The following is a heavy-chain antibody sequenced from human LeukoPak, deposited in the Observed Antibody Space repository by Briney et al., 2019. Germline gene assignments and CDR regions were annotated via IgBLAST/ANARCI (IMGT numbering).Heavy chain of an antibody. D-gene: IGHD6-19*01. J-gene: IGHJ5*02. CDR1: GFTFSSYA. CDR2: ISGSGGST. CDR3: ARAREQWLVRGSWFDP. V-gene: IGHV3-23*01. Sequence: PGGSLRLSCAASGFTFSSYAMSWVRQAPGKGLEWVSAISGSGGSTYYADSVKGRFTISRDNAKNSLYLQMNSLRAEDTAVYYCARAREQWLVRGSWFDPWGQGTLVTVSS.